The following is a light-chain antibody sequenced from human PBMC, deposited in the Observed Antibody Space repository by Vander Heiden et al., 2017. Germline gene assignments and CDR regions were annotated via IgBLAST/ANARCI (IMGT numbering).Light chain of an antibody. CDR1: QSISSY. J-gene: IGKJ4*01. CDR3: QQNDSNLAIT. Sequence: DIQMTQSPSSLSASVGDRVTITCRASQSISSYLNWYQQKPGKAPKLLIYAASSLQSGVPSRFSGSGYGKDFTLTISSRQPEDFATYYCQQNDSNLAITFGGGTKVEIK. V-gene: IGKV1-39*01. CDR2: AAS.